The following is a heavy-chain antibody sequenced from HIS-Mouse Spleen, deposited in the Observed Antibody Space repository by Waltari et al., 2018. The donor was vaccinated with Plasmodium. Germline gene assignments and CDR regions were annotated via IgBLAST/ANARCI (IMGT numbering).Heavy chain of an antibody. Sequence: QVQLQQWGAGLLKPSETLSLTCAVYVGSFSGYYWSWIRQPPGKGLEWIGEIKHSGSTNTNQSLKARVPISVDTSKNQFSLKLSSVTAADTAVYYCARLVVVASKDSYWGQGTLVTVSS. V-gene: IGHV4-34*01. CDR3: ARLVVVASKDSY. D-gene: IGHD2-15*01. CDR2: IKHSGST. J-gene: IGHJ4*02. CDR1: VGSFSGYY.